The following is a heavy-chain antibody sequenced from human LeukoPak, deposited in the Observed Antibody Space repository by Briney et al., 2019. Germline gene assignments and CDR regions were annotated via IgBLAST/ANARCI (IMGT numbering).Heavy chain of an antibody. D-gene: IGHD3-22*01. CDR2: IYYSGST. CDR3: ARWGYDSRGYYLAY. CDR1: GYSISSSNW. Sequence: SETLSLTCAVSGYSISSSNWWGWIRQPPGKGLEWIGYIYYSGSTNYNPSLKSRVTISVDTSKNQFSLKLRSVTAADTSVYYCARWGYDSRGYYLAYWGQGTLVTVSS. V-gene: IGHV4-28*01. J-gene: IGHJ4*02.